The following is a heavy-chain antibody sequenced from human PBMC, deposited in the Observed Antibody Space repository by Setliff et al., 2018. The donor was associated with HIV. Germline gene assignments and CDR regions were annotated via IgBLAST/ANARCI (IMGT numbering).Heavy chain of an antibody. V-gene: IGHV4-31*03. CDR3: AQSESGNQWELPFDY. CDR2: IYYSGST. CDR1: GGSINSGASY. J-gene: IGHJ4*02. D-gene: IGHD1-26*01. Sequence: PSETLSLTCTVSGGSINSGASYRSWIRQHPVKGLEWIGYIYYSGSTYYNPSLKSRVTISVDTSKNQFSLKVRSVTAADTAVYYCAQSESGNQWELPFDYWGQGALVTVSS.